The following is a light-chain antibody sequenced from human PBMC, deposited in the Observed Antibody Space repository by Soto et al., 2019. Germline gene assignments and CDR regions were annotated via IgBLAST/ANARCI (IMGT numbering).Light chain of an antibody. Sequence: EIVLTQSPGTLSLSPGERATLSCRASQSVSSGYLAWYQQKPGQAPRLLIYGASSRATGIPDRFSGSGSGTAFTLTISRLEPEDFALYYCQQYCSAPTGTFGQGTKVEIK. CDR1: QSVSSGY. V-gene: IGKV3-20*01. CDR2: GAS. CDR3: QQYCSAPTGT. J-gene: IGKJ1*01.